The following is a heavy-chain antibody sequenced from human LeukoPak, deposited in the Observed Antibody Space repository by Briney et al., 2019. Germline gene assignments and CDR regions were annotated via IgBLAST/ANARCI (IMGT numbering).Heavy chain of an antibody. D-gene: IGHD2-8*01. V-gene: IGHV3-23*01. Sequence: GGSLRLSCAASGFTFSSDAMSWVRQAPGKGLEWVSAISGSGGSTYYADSVKGRFTISRDNAKNTLYLQMNSLRAEDTAVYYCARDIATYCTNGVCYGAVLNWFDPWGQGTLVTVSS. CDR3: ARDIATYCTNGVCYGAVLNWFDP. J-gene: IGHJ5*02. CDR2: ISGSGGST. CDR1: GFTFSSDA.